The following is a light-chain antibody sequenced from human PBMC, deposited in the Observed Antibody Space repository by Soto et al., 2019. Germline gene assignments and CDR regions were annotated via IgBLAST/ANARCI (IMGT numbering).Light chain of an antibody. V-gene: IGLV2-14*01. Sequence: QSVLTQPASVSGSPGQSITISCSGTSSDVGGYDYVSWYQQYPGKAPKLIIYDVTKRPSGASNRFSGSKSGNTASLTISGLQAEDEADYYCDSYTSGDTRVYGGGTKLTVL. CDR3: DSYTSGDTRV. J-gene: IGLJ3*02. CDR2: DVT. CDR1: SSDVGGYDY.